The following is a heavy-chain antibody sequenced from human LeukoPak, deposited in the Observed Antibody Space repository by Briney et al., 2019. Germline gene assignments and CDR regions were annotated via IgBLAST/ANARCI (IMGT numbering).Heavy chain of an antibody. CDR2: ISGSGGST. D-gene: IGHD6-13*01. CDR1: VFTFSSYA. CDR3: AKDAYSSSGGAFDI. Sequence: GGSLRLSCAASVFTFSSYARSAVRPAPGKGLEWVSAISGSGGSTYYADSVKGRFTISRDNSKNTLYLQMNSLGAEDTAVYYCAKDAYSSSGGAFDIWGQGTIVTVSS. J-gene: IGHJ3*02. V-gene: IGHV3-23*01.